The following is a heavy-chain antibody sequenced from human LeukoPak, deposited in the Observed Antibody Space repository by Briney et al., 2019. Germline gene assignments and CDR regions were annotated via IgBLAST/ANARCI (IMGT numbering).Heavy chain of an antibody. CDR2: ISGSSGST. J-gene: IGHJ4*02. V-gene: IGHV3-23*01. Sequence: GSLRLSCAASGFTFSSYAVSWVRQAPGKGLEWVSAISGSSGSTYYADSVKGRFTISRDNSRNTLYLQMNSLRADDTAVYYCAKSRPMAYYFDYWGQGTLVTVSS. CDR3: AKSRPMAYYFDY. D-gene: IGHD5-24*01. CDR1: GFTFSSYA.